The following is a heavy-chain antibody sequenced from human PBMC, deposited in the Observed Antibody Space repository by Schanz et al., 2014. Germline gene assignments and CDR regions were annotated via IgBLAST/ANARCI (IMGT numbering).Heavy chain of an antibody. Sequence: QVQLVQSGAEVKKPGSSVKVSCTASGDTLSSYGISWVRQAPGQGLEWMGRIIPNLGSANYAQKFQGRVTITADKSTSTVYMELSSLRSDDTAVYYCARDRDQWDGNFCDFWGQGTLVTVSS. CDR1: GDTLSSYG. CDR2: IIPNLGSA. V-gene: IGHV1-69*04. J-gene: IGHJ4*02. D-gene: IGHD1-26*01. CDR3: ARDRDQWDGNFCDF.